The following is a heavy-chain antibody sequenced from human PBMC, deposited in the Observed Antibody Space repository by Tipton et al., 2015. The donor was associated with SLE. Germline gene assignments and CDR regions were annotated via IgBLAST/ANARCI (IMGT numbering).Heavy chain of an antibody. CDR2: INHSGST. Sequence: LSLTCAVYGGSFSGYYWSWIRHPPGKGLEWIGEINHSGSTNYNPSLKSRVTISVDTSKKQFSLKLSSVTAADTAVYYCATEWGSGWNWFDPCGQGTLVTVSS. CDR3: ATEWGSGWNWFDP. V-gene: IGHV4-34*01. CDR1: GGSFSGYY. D-gene: IGHD6-19*01. J-gene: IGHJ5*02.